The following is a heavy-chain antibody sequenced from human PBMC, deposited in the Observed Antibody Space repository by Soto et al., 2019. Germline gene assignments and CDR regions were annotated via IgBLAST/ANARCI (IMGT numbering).Heavy chain of an antibody. CDR2: IIPIFGTA. V-gene: IGHV1-69*13. Sequence: SVKVSCKASGGTFSSYAISWVRQAPGQGLEWMGGIIPIFGTANYAQKFQGRVTITADESTSTAYMELSSLRSEDTAVYYCAGYYGSGSYLSSLGAFDIWGQGTMVTVSS. CDR3: AGYYGSGSYLSSLGAFDI. D-gene: IGHD3-10*01. J-gene: IGHJ3*02. CDR1: GGTFSSYA.